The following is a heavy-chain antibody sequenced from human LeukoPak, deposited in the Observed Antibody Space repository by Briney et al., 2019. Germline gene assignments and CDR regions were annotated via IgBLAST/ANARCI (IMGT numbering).Heavy chain of an antibody. V-gene: IGHV3-33*06. D-gene: IGHD4-11*01. J-gene: IGHJ1*01. Sequence: SGGSLRLSCAASGFTFSHYGMHWVRQTPGAGLEWVAVIWSDGSDKYYAKSVKGRFTIYRDNSKNSLFLQMNSLRAEDTAVYYCAKDAQRGFDYSNSLQNWGQGILVTVSS. CDR1: GFTFSHYG. CDR2: IWSDGSDK. CDR3: AKDAQRGFDYSNSLQN.